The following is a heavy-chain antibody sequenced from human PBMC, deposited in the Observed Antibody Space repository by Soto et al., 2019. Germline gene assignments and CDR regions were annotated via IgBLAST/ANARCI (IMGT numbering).Heavy chain of an antibody. D-gene: IGHD6-19*01. CDR3: TTDLESGWYWAFFDY. Sequence: EVQLVESGGGLVKPGGSLRLSCAASGFTFSNAWMSWVRQAPGKGLEWVGRIKSKTDGGTTDYAAPVKGRFTISRDDSKNTLYLQMNSPKTEDTAVYYCTTDLESGWYWAFFDYWGQGTLVTVSS. CDR2: IKSKTDGGTT. CDR1: GFTFSNAW. V-gene: IGHV3-15*01. J-gene: IGHJ4*02.